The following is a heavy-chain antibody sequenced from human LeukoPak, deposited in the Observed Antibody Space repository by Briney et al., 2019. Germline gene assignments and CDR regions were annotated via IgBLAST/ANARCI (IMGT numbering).Heavy chain of an antibody. J-gene: IGHJ6*02. Sequence: PGGSLRLSCAASGFTLSNFWMSWVRQAPGKGLEWVTNIKQDGSEKYYVDSLKGRFTISRDNAKNSLYLQMNSLRAEDTAVYYCARGKGLDVWGQGTTVTVSS. CDR1: GFTLSNFW. V-gene: IGHV3-7*01. CDR3: ARGKGLDV. CDR2: IKQDGSEK.